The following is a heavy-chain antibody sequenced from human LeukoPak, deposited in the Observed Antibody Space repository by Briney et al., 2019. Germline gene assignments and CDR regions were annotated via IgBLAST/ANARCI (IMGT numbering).Heavy chain of an antibody. V-gene: IGHV4-30-2*01. CDR1: GGSISSGGYS. CDR3: ARRIEKTAMVDY. CDR2: INQSGRT. D-gene: IGHD5-18*01. J-gene: IGHJ4*02. Sequence: PSETLSLTCAVSGGSISSGGYSWSWIRQPPGKGLEWIGEINQSGRTNYNPSLKSRVTISVDTSKNQFFLKLTSVTAADTAVYYCARRIEKTAMVDYWGQGTLVIVSS.